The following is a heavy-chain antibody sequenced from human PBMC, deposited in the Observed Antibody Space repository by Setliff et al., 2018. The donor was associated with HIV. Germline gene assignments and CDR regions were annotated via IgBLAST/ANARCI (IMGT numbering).Heavy chain of an antibody. V-gene: IGHV1-8*01. CDR1: GYTFISFD. J-gene: IGHJ4*02. D-gene: IGHD6-13*01. CDR3: ARARYGVAAVGY. Sequence: ASVKVSCKASGYTFISFDINWVRQATGQGPEWMGWMNPASGSTGYAQKFQGRITMTRNASINTAYMELNSLTFDDTAMYYCARARYGVAAVGYWGQGTQVTV. CDR2: MNPASGST.